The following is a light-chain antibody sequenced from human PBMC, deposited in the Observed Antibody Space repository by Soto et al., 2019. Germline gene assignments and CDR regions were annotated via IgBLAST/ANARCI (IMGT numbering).Light chain of an antibody. CDR3: QSYDSSLSGYV. J-gene: IGLJ1*01. CDR2: GNS. CDR1: SSNIGAGYD. V-gene: IGLV1-40*01. Sequence: QSVLTQPPLVSGAPGQRVTISCTGSSSNIGAGYDVHWYQQLPGAAPKLLIYGNSNRPSGVPDRFSGSKSGTSASLAITGLQAEDEADYYCQSYDSSLSGYVFGTGTKVTVL.